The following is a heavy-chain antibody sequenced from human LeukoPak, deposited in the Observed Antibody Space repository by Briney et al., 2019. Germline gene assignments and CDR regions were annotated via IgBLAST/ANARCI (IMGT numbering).Heavy chain of an antibody. V-gene: IGHV4-34*01. J-gene: IGHJ4*02. CDR2: INHSGST. Sequence: SETLSLTCAVYGGSFSGYYWSWIRQPPGKGLEWIREINHSGSTNYNPSLKSRVTISVDTSKNQFSLKLSSVTAADTAVYYCARGLERYYDSSGYYYWGQGTLVTVSS. CDR3: ARGLERYYDSSGYYY. D-gene: IGHD3-22*01. CDR1: GGSFSGYY.